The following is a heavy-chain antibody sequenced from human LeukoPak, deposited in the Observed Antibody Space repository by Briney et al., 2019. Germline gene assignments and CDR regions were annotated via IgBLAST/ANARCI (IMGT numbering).Heavy chain of an antibody. CDR3: ARERDDFWSGYSQSLYYGMDV. V-gene: IGHV3-33*01. J-gene: IGHJ6*02. CDR1: GFSFSSYG. D-gene: IGHD3-3*01. CDR2: IWYDGSKK. Sequence: GRSLRLSCAASGFSFSSYGMHWVRQAPGKGLEWVAVIWYDGSKKYYADSVKGRFTISRDNSKNTLYLQMNSLRAEDTAVYYCARERDDFWSGYSQSLYYGMDVWGQGTTVTVSS.